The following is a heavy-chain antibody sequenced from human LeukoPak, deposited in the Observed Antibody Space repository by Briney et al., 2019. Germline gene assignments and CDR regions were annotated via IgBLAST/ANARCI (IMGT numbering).Heavy chain of an antibody. V-gene: IGHV5-10-1*01. CDR3: ARRDGGDGYNLGYFDL. D-gene: IGHD5-24*01. CDR1: GYSFTTYW. J-gene: IGHJ2*01. CDR2: IDPSDSYT. Sequence: GESLRISCQGSGYSFTTYWIIWVRQMPGKGLEWMGRIDPSDSYTDYSPSFQGHVTISTDKSISTAYLQWSSLKASDTAIYYRARRDGGDGYNLGYFDLWGRGTLVIVSS.